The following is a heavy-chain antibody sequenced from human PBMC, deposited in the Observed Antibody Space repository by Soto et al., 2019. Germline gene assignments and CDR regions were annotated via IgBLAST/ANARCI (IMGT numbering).Heavy chain of an antibody. Sequence: EVQLLESGGGLVQPGGSLRLSCAASGFTFSSYAMSWFRQAPGQGLEWVSAISGSGGSTYYADSVKGRFTISRDNSKNTLYLQMNSLRAEDTAVYYCAKVDTRITVTTPDYWGQGTLVTVSS. CDR1: GFTFSSYA. CDR3: AKVDTRITVTTPDY. CDR2: ISGSGGST. J-gene: IGHJ4*02. D-gene: IGHD4-17*01. V-gene: IGHV3-23*01.